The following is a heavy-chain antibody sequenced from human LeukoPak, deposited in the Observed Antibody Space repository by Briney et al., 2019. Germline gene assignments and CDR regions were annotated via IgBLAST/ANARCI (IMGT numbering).Heavy chain of an antibody. V-gene: IGHV3-23*01. Sequence: GGSLRLSCVASGLTFSSCAMSWVRQAPGKGLEWVSDLNGSGGTTNYADSVKGRFTISRDNFRNTVFLQMNSLRAEDTAIYYCAKLPAAIRTLDYWGQGTLVTVSS. CDR2: LNGSGGTT. D-gene: IGHD2-2*02. J-gene: IGHJ4*02. CDR3: AKLPAAIRTLDY. CDR1: GLTFSSCA.